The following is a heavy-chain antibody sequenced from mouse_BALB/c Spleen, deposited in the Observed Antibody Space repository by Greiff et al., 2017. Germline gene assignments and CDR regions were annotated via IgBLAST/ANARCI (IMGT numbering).Heavy chain of an antibody. CDR2: IRNKANGYTT. Sequence: EVKLVESGGGLVQPGGSLRLSCATSGFTFTDYYMSWVRQPPGKALEWLGFIRNKANGYTTEYSASVKGRFTISRDNSQSILYLQMNTLRAEDSATYYCARDMDYGSSFPLAYWGQGTLVTVSA. J-gene: IGHJ3*01. D-gene: IGHD1-1*01. CDR1: GFTFTDYY. V-gene: IGHV7-3*02. CDR3: ARDMDYGSSFPLAY.